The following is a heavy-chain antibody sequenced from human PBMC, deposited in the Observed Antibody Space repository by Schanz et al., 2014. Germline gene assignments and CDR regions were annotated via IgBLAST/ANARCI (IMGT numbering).Heavy chain of an antibody. V-gene: IGHV3-23*04. Sequence: EVQLVESGGGLIQPGGSLRLSCAASGFTFSSYAMSWVRQAPGKGLEWVSVIGVDGTTTYYADSVKGRFTISRDNSKNTLYLQMNSLRAGDAAVYYCARGLIAAAGGAFDYWGQGTLVAVSA. D-gene: IGHD6-13*01. CDR2: IGVDGTTT. J-gene: IGHJ4*02. CDR1: GFTFSSYA. CDR3: ARGLIAAAGGAFDY.